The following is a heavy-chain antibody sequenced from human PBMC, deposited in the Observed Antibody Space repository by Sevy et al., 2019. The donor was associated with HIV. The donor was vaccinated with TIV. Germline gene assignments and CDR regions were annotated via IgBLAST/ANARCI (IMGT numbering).Heavy chain of an antibody. CDR1: GFRFSSYE. V-gene: IGHV3-48*03. D-gene: IGHD4-17*01. J-gene: IGHJ4*02. Sequence: GGSQRLSCAASGFRFSSYEMNWVRQAPGKGLEWVASISNSGTNIYYSDSVRGRFTISRDTAKNSLYLQMNSLRAEDTAVYYCARDLPPSATTVAHFDYWGQGTLVTVSS. CDR3: ARDLPPSATTVAHFDY. CDR2: ISNSGTNI.